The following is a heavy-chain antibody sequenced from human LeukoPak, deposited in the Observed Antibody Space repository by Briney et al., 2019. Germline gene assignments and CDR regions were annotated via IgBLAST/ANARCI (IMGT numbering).Heavy chain of an antibody. Sequence: SETLSLTCAVYGGSFSSYYWSWIRQPPGRGLEWIGDIDHGGITNCNPSLKSRVTISVDTSKNQFSLTLRSVTAVDTAVYYCAGLQGHSYYYMDVWGRGTTVTVSS. CDR1: GGSFSSYY. CDR2: IDHGGIT. CDR3: AGLQGHSYYYMDV. J-gene: IGHJ6*03. V-gene: IGHV4-34*01.